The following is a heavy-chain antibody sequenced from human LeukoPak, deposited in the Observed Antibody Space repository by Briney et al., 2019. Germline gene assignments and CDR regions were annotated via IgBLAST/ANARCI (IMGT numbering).Heavy chain of an antibody. Sequence: ASVKVSCNASGCTFSSYGISWVRHGPGQGLGLMGRMIPIFCTGNYAKKFQGRVTITTEESTNTAYMELSSLRSEDTAVYYCARDRDYYDISQDAFDIWGQGTMVTVSS. D-gene: IGHD3-22*01. CDR1: GCTFSSYG. J-gene: IGHJ3*02. CDR3: ARDRDYYDISQDAFDI. CDR2: MIPIFCTG. V-gene: IGHV1-69*05.